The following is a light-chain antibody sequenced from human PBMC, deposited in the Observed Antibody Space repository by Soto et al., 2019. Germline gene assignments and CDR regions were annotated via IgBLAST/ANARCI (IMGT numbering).Light chain of an antibody. CDR2: WAS. Sequence: EIVLTQSPDSLAVSLGESATIKCKSSQSVLHSPNNKNYLTWFQQRPGQPPSLLISWASTRESGVPERFTGSGSGTDFTLTITSLQPEDVAVYFCHQHHSVPFTFXQGTKVDIK. V-gene: IGKV4-1*01. CDR3: HQHHSVPFT. J-gene: IGKJ2*01. CDR1: QSVLHSPNNKNY.